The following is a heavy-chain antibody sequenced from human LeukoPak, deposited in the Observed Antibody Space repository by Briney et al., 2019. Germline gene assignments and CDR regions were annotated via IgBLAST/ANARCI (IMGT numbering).Heavy chain of an antibody. V-gene: IGHV3-30*18. CDR3: AKDRCEN. J-gene: IGHJ3*01. CDR2: ISYDGSNK. CDR1: GFTFSSYG. D-gene: IGHD2-8*01. Sequence: PGRSLRLSCAASGFTFSSYGMHWVRQAPGKGLEWVAVISYDGSNKYYADSVRGRFTISRDNSKNTLYLQMNSLRAEDTAVYYCAKDRCENWGQGTMVTVSS.